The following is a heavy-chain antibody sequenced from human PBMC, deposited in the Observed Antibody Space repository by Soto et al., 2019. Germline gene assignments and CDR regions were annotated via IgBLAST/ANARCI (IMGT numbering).Heavy chain of an antibody. CDR2: IYHSGST. Sequence: TLSLTCAVSGGSICSGGYSWRLIRQPPGKGLEWIGYIYHSGSTYYNPSLKSRVTISVDRSKNQFSLKLSSVTAADTAVYYCARGYYYDSSGPISFDYWGQGTLVTVSS. CDR3: ARGYYYDSSGPISFDY. J-gene: IGHJ4*02. CDR1: GGSICSGGYS. D-gene: IGHD3-22*01. V-gene: IGHV4-30-2*01.